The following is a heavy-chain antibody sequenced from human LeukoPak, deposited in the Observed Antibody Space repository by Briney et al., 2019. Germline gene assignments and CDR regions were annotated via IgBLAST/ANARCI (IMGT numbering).Heavy chain of an antibody. D-gene: IGHD1-26*01. Sequence: GGSLRLSCAASGFTFSSNYMSWVRQAPGKGLEWVSVIYSGGSTYYADSVKGRFTISRDNSKNTLYLQMNSLRAEDTAVYYCARWSYYSTGDAFDIWGQGTMVTVSS. CDR1: GFTFSSNY. V-gene: IGHV3-66*01. J-gene: IGHJ3*02. CDR3: ARWSYYSTGDAFDI. CDR2: IYSGGST.